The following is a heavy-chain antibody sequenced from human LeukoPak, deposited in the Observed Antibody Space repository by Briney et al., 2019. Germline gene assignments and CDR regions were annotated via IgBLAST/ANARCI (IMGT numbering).Heavy chain of an antibody. J-gene: IGHJ4*02. CDR1: GFTFSNYI. D-gene: IGHD3-10*01. Sequence: KAGGSLRLSCAASGFTFSNYIINWVRQAPGKGLEWVSSISSSGSYINYADSVKGRFTISRDNAKNSLFLQMNSLRAEDTAVYYCARGGSLLWFGELFQDYWGQGTLVTVSS. CDR2: ISSSGSYI. CDR3: ARGGSLLWFGELFQDY. V-gene: IGHV3-21*01.